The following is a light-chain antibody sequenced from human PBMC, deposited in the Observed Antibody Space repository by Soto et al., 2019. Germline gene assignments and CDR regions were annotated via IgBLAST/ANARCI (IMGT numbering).Light chain of an antibody. CDR3: QQSYSTPWT. CDR2: AAS. Sequence: DIQMTQSPSPLSASVGDRVTITCRASQSISSYLHWYQQKPGKATQLLIYAASSLQSGLPSKFSGSRSGTDFTLTISSLQPEDFATYYCQQSYSTPWTFGQGTKVEI. CDR1: QSISSY. J-gene: IGKJ1*01. V-gene: IGKV1-39*01.